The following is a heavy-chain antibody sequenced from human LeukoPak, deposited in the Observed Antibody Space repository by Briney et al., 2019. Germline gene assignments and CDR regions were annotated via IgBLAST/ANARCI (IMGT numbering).Heavy chain of an antibody. CDR2: ISWSGDRM. V-gene: IGHV3-9*01. Sequence: GRSLRLSCAASGFTFEDHVMHWVRQAPGKGLEWVSSISWSGDRMGYADAVKGRFTISRDNATNSLFLQMNSLRVEDTALYYCAKDLGGSATTVWGQGTLVTVSS. D-gene: IGHD2-2*01. J-gene: IGHJ4*02. CDR3: AKDLGGSATTV. CDR1: GFTFEDHV.